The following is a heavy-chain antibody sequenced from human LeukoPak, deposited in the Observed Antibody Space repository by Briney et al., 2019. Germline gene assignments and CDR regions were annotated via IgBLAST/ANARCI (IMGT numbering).Heavy chain of an antibody. Sequence: PGRSLRLSCAASGFTLDDYAMHWVRQAPGKGLEWVSGISWNSGSIGYADSVKGRFTISRDNAKNSLYLQMNSLRAEDMALYYCAKAFDYYDSSGRKNAFDIWGQGTMVTVSS. CDR2: ISWNSGSI. V-gene: IGHV3-9*03. J-gene: IGHJ3*02. D-gene: IGHD3-22*01. CDR1: GFTLDDYA. CDR3: AKAFDYYDSSGRKNAFDI.